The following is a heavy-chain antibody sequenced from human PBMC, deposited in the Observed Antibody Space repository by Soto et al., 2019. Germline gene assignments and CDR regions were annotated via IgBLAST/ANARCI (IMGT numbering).Heavy chain of an antibody. D-gene: IGHD2-15*01. CDR3: ARPPLPGYSIHFNS. CDR1: GYIFIEYW. Sequence: GESVKISCKGSGYIFIEYWIGWVLQMPGKGLEWMGIVYPRDSDTRYSPSFQGQVTISADRSTGTAFLQWRSLKASDTALYYCARPPLPGYSIHFNSWGQGTLVTVPQ. V-gene: IGHV5-51*01. J-gene: IGHJ4*02. CDR2: VYPRDSDT.